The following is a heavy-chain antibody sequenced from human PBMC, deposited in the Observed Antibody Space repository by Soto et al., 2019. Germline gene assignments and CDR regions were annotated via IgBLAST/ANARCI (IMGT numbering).Heavy chain of an antibody. Sequence: QVQLMQSGAEVKKPGSSVKVSCKASGGSFSSYAINWVRQAPGQGLEWMGGIIPMIGTPNYAQKFEGRVTITADESTNTAYMELGSLRYEDTAVYYCAKVIGGSGWYGSFGSWGQGTLVTVSS. CDR1: GGSFSSYA. CDR3: AKVIGGSGWYGSFGS. D-gene: IGHD6-19*01. V-gene: IGHV1-69*01. J-gene: IGHJ4*02. CDR2: IIPMIGTP.